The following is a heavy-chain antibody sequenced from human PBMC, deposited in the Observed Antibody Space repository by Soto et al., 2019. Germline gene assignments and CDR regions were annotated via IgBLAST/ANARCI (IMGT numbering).Heavy chain of an antibody. CDR1: GFTFSNYG. Sequence: QVQLVESGGGVVQPGRSLRLSCAASGFTFSNYGMHWVRQAPGKGLELVIVISYDGNVAYYADSVKGRFTISRDNSKNTLYRQMNSLRTEDTAMYYCAKEGPITNWYFDYWGQGTLVTVSS. V-gene: IGHV3-30*18. CDR2: ISYDGNVA. CDR3: AKEGPITNWYFDY. J-gene: IGHJ4*02. D-gene: IGHD1-1*01.